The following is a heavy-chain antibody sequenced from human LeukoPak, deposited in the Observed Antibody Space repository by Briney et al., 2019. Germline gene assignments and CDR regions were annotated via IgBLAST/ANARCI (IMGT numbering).Heavy chain of an antibody. J-gene: IGHJ3*02. V-gene: IGHV3-15*01. CDR3: TTDNDFWSGYLPPQADAFDI. CDR1: GFTFSNAW. Sequence: GGSLRLSCAASGFTFSNAWMSWVRQAPGKGLEWVGRIKSKTDGGTTDYAAPVKGRFTISRDDSKNTLYLQMNSLKTEDTAVYYCTTDNDFWSGYLPPQADAFDIWGQGTMVTVSS. CDR2: IKSKTDGGTT. D-gene: IGHD3-3*01.